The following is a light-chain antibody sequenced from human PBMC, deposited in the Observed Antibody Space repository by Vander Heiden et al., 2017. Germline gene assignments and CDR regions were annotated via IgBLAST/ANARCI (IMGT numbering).Light chain of an antibody. CDR1: QSISSS. V-gene: IGKV3-15*01. Sequence: EIVLTQSPATLSVSPGERATLSCRASQSISSSLAWYQQKPGQAPRLLIYSASTRATGIPARFSGSGSGTEFTLTISSLQSEDFAVYYCQQYNAWPLTFGPGTKVDIK. CDR2: SAS. J-gene: IGKJ3*01. CDR3: QQYNAWPLT.